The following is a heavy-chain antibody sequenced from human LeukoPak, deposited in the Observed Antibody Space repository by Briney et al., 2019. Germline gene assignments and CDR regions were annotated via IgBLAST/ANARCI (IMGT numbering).Heavy chain of an antibody. CDR1: GYTFTGYY. V-gene: IGHV1-2*04. D-gene: IGHD4-23*01. CDR3: ARVYAGGLGPDSRFFGL. CDR2: INPNSGGT. Sequence: ASVKVSCKASGYTFTGYYMHWVRQAPGQGLEWMGWINPNSGGTNYAQKFQGWVTMTRDTSISTAYMELSRLRSDDTAVYYCARVYAGGLGPDSRFFGLWGRGTLGTVSS. J-gene: IGHJ2*01.